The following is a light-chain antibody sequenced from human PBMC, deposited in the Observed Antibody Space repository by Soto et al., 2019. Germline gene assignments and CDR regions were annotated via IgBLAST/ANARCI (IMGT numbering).Light chain of an antibody. CDR1: QSVSGSY. CDR3: QQYGSSPRT. V-gene: IGKV3-20*01. CDR2: GAS. Sequence: EIVLTQSPGTLSLSPGERATLSCRASQSVSGSYLAWYQQKPGQAPRLLFYGASIRAAGIPDRFSGSGSGTDFTLIISRLEPEDFAVYYCQQYGSSPRTFGQGTKVEIK. J-gene: IGKJ1*01.